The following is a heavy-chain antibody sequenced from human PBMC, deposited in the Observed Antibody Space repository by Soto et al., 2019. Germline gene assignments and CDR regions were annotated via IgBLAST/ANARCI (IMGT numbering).Heavy chain of an antibody. J-gene: IGHJ4*02. CDR1: GGSISSYY. D-gene: IGHD5-12*01. CDR3: ARGTLVATISH. Sequence: SETLSLTCTVSGGSISSYYWSWIRQPPGKGLEWIGYIYYSGSTNYNPSLKSRVTISVDTSKNQFSLKLSSVTAADTAVYYCARGTLVATISHWGQGTLVTVSS. V-gene: IGHV4-59*01. CDR2: IYYSGST.